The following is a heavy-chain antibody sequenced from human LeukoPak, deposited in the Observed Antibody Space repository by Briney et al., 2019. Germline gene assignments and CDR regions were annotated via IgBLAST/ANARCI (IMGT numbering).Heavy chain of an antibody. D-gene: IGHD6-19*01. CDR2: ISYDGSNK. J-gene: IGHJ4*02. CDR1: GFTFSSYA. CDR3: AKEGPGSGFPPYYFDS. Sequence: PGGSLRLSCAASGFTFSSYAMHWVRQAPGKGLEWVAVISYDGSNKYYADSVKGRFTISRDNSKNTLYLQMNGLRVDDTAVYYCAKEGPGSGFPPYYFDSWGQGTLVTASS. V-gene: IGHV3-30-3*01.